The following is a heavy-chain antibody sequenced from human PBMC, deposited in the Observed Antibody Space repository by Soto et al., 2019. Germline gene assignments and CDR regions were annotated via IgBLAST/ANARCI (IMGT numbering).Heavy chain of an antibody. V-gene: IGHV4-61*01. J-gene: IGHJ6*02. D-gene: IGHD3-3*01. CDR2: IYYSGST. Sequence: SETLSLTCTVSGGSVSSGSYYWSWIRQPPGKGLEWIGYIYYSGSTNYNPSLKSRVTISVDTSKNQFSLKLSSVTAADTAVYYCARGTGNYYDFWSGYHKGEEVDYYYYGMDVWGHGTTVTVSS. CDR1: GGSVSSGSYY. CDR3: ARGTGNYYDFWSGYHKGEEVDYYYYGMDV.